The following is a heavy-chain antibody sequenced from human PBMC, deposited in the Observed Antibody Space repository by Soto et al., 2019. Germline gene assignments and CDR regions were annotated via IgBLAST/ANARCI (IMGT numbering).Heavy chain of an antibody. Sequence: GGSLRLSCAASGFTFGASALQWVRQAPGKGLEWVAVISYDGSNKYYADSVKGRFTISRDDAENTLYLQMNSLRAEDTAVYYCVREHIYAFDVWGQGTMVTVSS. CDR2: ISYDGSNK. CDR3: VREHIYAFDV. D-gene: IGHD2-21*01. J-gene: IGHJ3*01. CDR1: GFTFGASA. V-gene: IGHV3-30-3*01.